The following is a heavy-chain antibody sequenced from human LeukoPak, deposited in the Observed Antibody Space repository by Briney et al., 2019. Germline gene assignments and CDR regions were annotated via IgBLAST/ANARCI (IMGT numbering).Heavy chain of an antibody. Sequence: ASVKVSCKASGGTFSSYAISWVRQAPGQGLEWMGGIIPIFGTANYAQKFQGRVTITTDESTSTAYMELSSLRSEDTAVYYCARGSIVVVPAATLGDYYYYYRDVWGKGTTVTVSS. CDR2: IIPIFGTA. CDR3: ARGSIVVVPAATLGDYYYYYRDV. J-gene: IGHJ6*03. D-gene: IGHD2-2*01. V-gene: IGHV1-69*05. CDR1: GGTFSSYA.